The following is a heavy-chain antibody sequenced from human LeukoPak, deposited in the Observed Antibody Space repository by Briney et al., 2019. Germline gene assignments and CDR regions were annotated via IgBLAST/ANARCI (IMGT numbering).Heavy chain of an antibody. D-gene: IGHD5/OR15-5a*01. CDR3: AKVMSTTVSYWYGMDA. Sequence: PGGSLRLSCAASGFTFSNYPMIWVRRVPGKGLDSISSISGSDGRTYYTDSVKGRFTISRDNFKNILYLQMNSLRPEDTAVYYCAKVMSTTVSYWYGMDAWGQGTTVTVSS. V-gene: IGHV3-23*01. J-gene: IGHJ6*02. CDR2: ISGSDGRT. CDR1: GFTFSNYP.